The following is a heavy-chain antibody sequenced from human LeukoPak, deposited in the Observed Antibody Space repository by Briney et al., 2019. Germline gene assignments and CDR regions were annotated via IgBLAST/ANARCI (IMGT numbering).Heavy chain of an antibody. CDR2: ISDTGST. J-gene: IGHJ6*02. V-gene: IGHV4-59*08. CDR3: ARHLAWYGTGSYYAYYYYGLDV. CDR1: GGSLGSYY. D-gene: IGHD3-10*01. Sequence: PSETLSLTCTVSGGSLGSYYWSWLRQPPGQGLEWIGYISDTGSTNYNPSLQSRVTMSVDTSNKYFSPKLSSVTAADTAVYYCARHLAWYGTGSYYAYYYYGLDVWGQGTTVTVSS.